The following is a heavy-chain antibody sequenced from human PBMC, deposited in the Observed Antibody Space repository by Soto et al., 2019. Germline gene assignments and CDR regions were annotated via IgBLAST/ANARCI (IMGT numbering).Heavy chain of an antibody. CDR1: GGSVSSGSYY. V-gene: IGHV4-61*01. D-gene: IGHD2-2*01. CDR3: ARVPKRYCSSPSCYFGYFDY. J-gene: IGHJ4*02. CDR2: IYYSGST. Sequence: PSETLSLTCTVSGGSVSSGSYYWSWSRQPPGKGLEWIGYIYYSGSTNCNPSLKSRVTISVDTSKNQFSLKLSSVTAADTAVYYCARVPKRYCSSPSCYFGYFDYWGQGTLVTVSS.